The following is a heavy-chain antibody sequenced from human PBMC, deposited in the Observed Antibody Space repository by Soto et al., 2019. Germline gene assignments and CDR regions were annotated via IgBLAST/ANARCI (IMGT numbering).Heavy chain of an antibody. Sequence: QVQLVESGGGVVQPGRSLRLSCAASGFTFSSYGMHWVRQAQGKGLEWVAVIWYDGSNKYYADSVKGRFTISRDNSKNTLYLQMNSLRAEDTAVYYCARVPIVVVPVARQYYFDYWGQGTLVTVSS. D-gene: IGHD2-2*01. CDR2: IWYDGSNK. CDR3: ARVPIVVVPVARQYYFDY. CDR1: GFTFSSYG. V-gene: IGHV3-33*01. J-gene: IGHJ4*02.